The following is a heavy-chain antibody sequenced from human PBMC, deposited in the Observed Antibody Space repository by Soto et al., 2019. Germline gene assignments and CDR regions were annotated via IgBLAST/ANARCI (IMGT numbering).Heavy chain of an antibody. CDR2: TIPVFNTA. Sequence: QVQLEQSGAEVKKPGSSVKVSCKASGGTLSDHGVAWLRQAPGQGLEWMGGTIPVFNTAKYAQKFQGRVTVTADKFTNRAYMELRSLRSDDTAFYFCSRGVYGSGNYYTGPSAFDIWGQGTMVIVSS. D-gene: IGHD3-10*01. CDR1: GGTLSDHG. CDR3: SRGVYGSGNYYTGPSAFDI. V-gene: IGHV1-69*06. J-gene: IGHJ3*02.